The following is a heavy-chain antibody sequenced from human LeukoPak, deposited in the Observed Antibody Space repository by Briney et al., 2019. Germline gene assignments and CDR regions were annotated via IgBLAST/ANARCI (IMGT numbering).Heavy chain of an antibody. V-gene: IGHV1-69*10. J-gene: IGHJ4*02. CDR2: XIPILGIA. CDR3: ARSFNYYGSGSYYKFDY. Sequence: XGLEWMGXXIPILGIANYAQKFQGRVTITADKSTSTAYMELSSLRSEDTAVYYCARSFNYYGSGSYYKFDYWGQGTLVTVSS. D-gene: IGHD3-10*01.